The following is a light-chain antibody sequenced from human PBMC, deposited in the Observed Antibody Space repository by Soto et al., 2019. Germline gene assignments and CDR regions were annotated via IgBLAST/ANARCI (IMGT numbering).Light chain of an antibody. CDR2: DVS. V-gene: IGLV2-14*01. Sequence: QSALTQPASVSGSPGQSITISCTGTSSDVGGYNYVAWYQQHPGKAPKLMIYDVSNRPSGVSNRFSGSKSGNTASLTISGRQAEDEADYDCSSYTAHWGFGGGTKLTVL. CDR1: SSDVGGYNY. J-gene: IGLJ3*02. CDR3: SSYTAHWG.